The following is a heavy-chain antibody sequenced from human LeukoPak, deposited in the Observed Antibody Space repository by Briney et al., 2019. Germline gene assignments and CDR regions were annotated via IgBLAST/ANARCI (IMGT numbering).Heavy chain of an antibody. Sequence: ASVKVSCKASGGTFISYAISWVRQAPGQGLEWMGGIIPIFGTANYAQKFQGRVTITADESTSTAYMELSSLRSEDTAVYYCARWKAGITMIVAKRGGLDPWGQGTLVTVSS. D-gene: IGHD3-22*01. CDR1: GGTFISYA. J-gene: IGHJ5*02. V-gene: IGHV1-69*13. CDR2: IIPIFGTA. CDR3: ARWKAGITMIVAKRGGLDP.